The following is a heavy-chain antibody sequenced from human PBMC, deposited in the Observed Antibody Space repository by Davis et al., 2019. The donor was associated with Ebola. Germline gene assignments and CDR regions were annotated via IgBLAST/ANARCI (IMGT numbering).Heavy chain of an antibody. V-gene: IGHV4-59*01. D-gene: IGHD2-21*02. J-gene: IGHJ1*01. CDR3: AKDDVVVTAIPAYFQH. CDR2: IYYSGST. Sequence: SETLSLTCTVSGGSISSYYWSWIRQPPGKGLEWIGYIYYSGSTNYNPSLKSRVTISVDTSKNQFSLKLSSVTAADTAVYYCAKDDVVVTAIPAYFQHWGQGTLVTVSS. CDR1: GGSISSYY.